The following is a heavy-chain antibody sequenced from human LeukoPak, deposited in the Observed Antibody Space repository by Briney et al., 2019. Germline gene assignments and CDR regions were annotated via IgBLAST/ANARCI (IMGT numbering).Heavy chain of an antibody. CDR3: ARGGAY. V-gene: IGHV3-30*04. D-gene: IGHD4/OR15-4a*01. Sequence: GRSLRLSCAASGFTFSSYAMHWVRQAPGKGLEWVAVISYDGSNKYYADSVKGRFTISRDNSKNTLYLQMNSLRAEDTAVYYCARGGAYWGQGTLVTVSS. CDR2: ISYDGSNK. CDR1: GFTFSSYA. J-gene: IGHJ4*02.